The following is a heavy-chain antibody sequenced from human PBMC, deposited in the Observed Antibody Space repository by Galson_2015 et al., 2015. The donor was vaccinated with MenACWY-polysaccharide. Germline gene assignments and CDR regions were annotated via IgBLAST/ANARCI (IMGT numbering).Heavy chain of an antibody. Sequence: QSGAEVKKPGESLQISCKASGYLVTLSAVGWVRQMPGKGLEWRGIIYPSDSDVKYNPSFQGQVTFSADRSTNTAYLQWSSLKASGSSMFYCARKAPGTWSMDVSRQGTTVTVSS. J-gene: IGHJ6*02. CDR1: GYLVTLSA. V-gene: IGHV5-51*01. D-gene: IGHD6-13*01. CDR2: IYPSDSDV. CDR3: ARKAPGTWSMDV.